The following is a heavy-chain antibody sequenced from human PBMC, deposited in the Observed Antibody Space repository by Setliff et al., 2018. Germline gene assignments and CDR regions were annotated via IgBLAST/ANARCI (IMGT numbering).Heavy chain of an antibody. CDR2: IIPVLGMT. D-gene: IGHD3-3*01. CDR1: GDPFNAYG. Sequence: SVKVSCKASGDPFNAYGVSWVRQAPGQGLEWMGAIIPVLGMTDYAQKFQGRVTITADESTSTAYMELRSLRSDDTAVYYCARVPRLEWLLPTFDSWGQGTLVTVSS. CDR3: ARVPRLEWLLPTFDS. V-gene: IGHV1-69*10. J-gene: IGHJ4*02.